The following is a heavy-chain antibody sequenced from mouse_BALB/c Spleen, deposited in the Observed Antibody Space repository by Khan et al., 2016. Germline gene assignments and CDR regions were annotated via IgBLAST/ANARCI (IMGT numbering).Heavy chain of an antibody. CDR2: ISYSGST. CDR3: ARYDGSSYVRAMDY. J-gene: IGHJ4*01. D-gene: IGHD1-1*01. Sequence: EVQLRESGPSLVKPSQTLSLTCSVTGDSITSGYWNWIRKFPGNKLEYMGYISYSGSTYYNPSLKSRISITRDTSKNQYYLQLNSVTTEDTATYXCARYDGSSYVRAMDYWGQGTSVTVSS. V-gene: IGHV3-8*02. CDR1: GDSITSGY.